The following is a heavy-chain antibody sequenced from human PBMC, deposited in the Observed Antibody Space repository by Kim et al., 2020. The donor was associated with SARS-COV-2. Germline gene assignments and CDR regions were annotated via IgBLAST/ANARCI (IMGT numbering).Heavy chain of an antibody. Sequence: ESRKGRFTTSRDNSRNTLYLQMTSLRAEDTAVYYCARGDTSGYFYPFDYWGQGTLVTVSS. D-gene: IGHD3-22*01. J-gene: IGHJ4*02. V-gene: IGHV3-30*01. CDR3: ARGDTSGYFYPFDY.